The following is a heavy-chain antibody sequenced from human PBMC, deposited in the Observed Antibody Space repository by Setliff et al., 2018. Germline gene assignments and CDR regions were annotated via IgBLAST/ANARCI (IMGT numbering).Heavy chain of an antibody. V-gene: IGHV4-34*01. Sequence: PSETLSLTCTVYGGSFSGYYWGWIRQPPGKGLEWIGEINHSGSTNYNPSLKSRVTISVDTSKNQFPLKLSSVTAADTAVYYCARAYGYYYYYMDVWGKGTTVTVSS. CDR1: GGSFSGYY. CDR2: INHSGST. CDR3: ARAYGYYYYYMDV. D-gene: IGHD3-16*01. J-gene: IGHJ6*03.